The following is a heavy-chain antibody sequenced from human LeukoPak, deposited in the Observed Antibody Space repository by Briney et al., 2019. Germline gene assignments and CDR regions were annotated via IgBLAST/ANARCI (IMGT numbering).Heavy chain of an antibody. V-gene: IGHV1-69*04. CDR3: ARDRIKGEQQLVQDY. CDR1: GGTFSSYA. D-gene: IGHD6-13*01. J-gene: IGHJ4*02. CDR2: IIPIFGIA. Sequence: ASVKVSFKASGGTFSSYAISWVRPAPGQGLAWMGRIIPIFGIANYARKFQGRVTITADKSTSTAYMELSSLRSEDAAVYYCARDRIKGEQQLVQDYWGQGTLVTVSS.